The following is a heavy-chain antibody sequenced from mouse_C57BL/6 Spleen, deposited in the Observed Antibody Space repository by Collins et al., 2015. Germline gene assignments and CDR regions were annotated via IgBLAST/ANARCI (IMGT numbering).Heavy chain of an antibody. CDR3: ARYYHGSSGVWFAY. J-gene: IGHJ3*01. D-gene: IGHD1-1*01. V-gene: IGHV1-19*01. CDR2: INPYNGGT. Sequence: EVQLQQSGPVLVKPGASVKMSCKASGYTFTDYYMNWVKQSHGKSLEWIGVINPYNGGTSYNQKFKGKATLTVDKSSSTAYMELNSLTSEDSAVYYCARYYHGSSGVWFAYWGQGTLVTVSA. CDR1: GYTFTDYY.